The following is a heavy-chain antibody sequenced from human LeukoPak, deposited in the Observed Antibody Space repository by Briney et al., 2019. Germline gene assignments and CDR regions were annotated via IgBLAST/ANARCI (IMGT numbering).Heavy chain of an antibody. CDR3: ARGYSYYFES. CDR2: IYSSGST. V-gene: IGHV4-59*07. CDR1: GRSISSYY. D-gene: IGHD5-18*01. Sequence: SDTLSLTRTVSGRSISSYYWSWIPQPPRKGLELIGYIYSSGSTNYNPSLKSRVTISVDTSKDQFSLKLSSVTAADTAVYYCARGYSYYFESWGQGTLVTVSS. J-gene: IGHJ4*02.